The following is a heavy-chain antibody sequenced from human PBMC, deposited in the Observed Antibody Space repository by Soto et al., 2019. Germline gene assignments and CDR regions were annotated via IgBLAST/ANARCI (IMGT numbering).Heavy chain of an antibody. V-gene: IGHV4-59*01. CDR1: GVSITNYD. D-gene: IGHD6-19*01. Sequence: QVQVQESGPGLVKPSETLSLTCTVSGVSITNYDWSWIRQPPGTGLEWIGSISYIGTTTYNPSLKGRGTILVDTSKNQFSLHLSSVTAADTAVYYCVREGRDGCHNFDFWGQGTLVTVSS. J-gene: IGHJ4*02. CDR3: VREGRDGCHNFDF. CDR2: ISYIGTT.